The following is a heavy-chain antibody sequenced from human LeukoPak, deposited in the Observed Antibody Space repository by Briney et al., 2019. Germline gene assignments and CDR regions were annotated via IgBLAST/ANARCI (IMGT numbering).Heavy chain of an antibody. J-gene: IGHJ5*02. CDR2: IYYSGST. CDR3: ARNIVVEPAAIYDP. Sequence: SETLSLTCTVSGGSISSSSYYWGWIRQPPGKGLEWFGIIYYSGSTYYNPSLKSRVTISVDTSKNQFSLKLSSVTAADTAVYYCARNIVVEPAAIYDPWGQGTLVTVSS. D-gene: IGHD2-2*01. CDR1: GGSISSSSYY. V-gene: IGHV4-39*07.